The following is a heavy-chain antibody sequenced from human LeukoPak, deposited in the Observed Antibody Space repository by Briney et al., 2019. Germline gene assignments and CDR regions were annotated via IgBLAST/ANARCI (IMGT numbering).Heavy chain of an antibody. Sequence: ASVKVSCKASGYTFTGYYMHWVRQAPGQGLGWMGWINPNSGGTNYAQKFQGRVTMTRDTSISTAYMELSRLRSDDTAVYYCARPYYYDSSDAFDIWGQGTMVTVSS. D-gene: IGHD3-22*01. CDR2: INPNSGGT. J-gene: IGHJ3*02. V-gene: IGHV1-2*02. CDR1: GYTFTGYY. CDR3: ARPYYYDSSDAFDI.